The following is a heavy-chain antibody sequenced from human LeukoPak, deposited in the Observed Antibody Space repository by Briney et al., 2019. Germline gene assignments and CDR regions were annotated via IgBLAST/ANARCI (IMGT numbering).Heavy chain of an antibody. J-gene: IGHJ4*02. Sequence: SETLSLTCTVSGGSISSSSYYWGWIRQSPGKGLEWIGSIYYSGSTYYNPSLKSRVTISVDTSKNQFSLKLSSVTAADTAVYYCARPRGVVPYFDYWGQGTLVTVSS. D-gene: IGHD3-10*01. CDR2: IYYSGST. V-gene: IGHV4-39*01. CDR3: ARPRGVVPYFDY. CDR1: GGSISSSSYY.